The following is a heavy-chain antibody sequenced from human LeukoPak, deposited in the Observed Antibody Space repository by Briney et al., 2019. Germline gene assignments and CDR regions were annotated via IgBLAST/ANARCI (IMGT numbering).Heavy chain of an antibody. CDR3: AKDTQWWSGEFLSPGDY. Sequence: GGSLRLSCAASGFTFSSYAMSWVRQAPGKGLEWVSAISGSGGSTYYADSVKGRFTISRDNSKNTLYLQMNSLRAEDTAVYYCAKDTQWWSGEFLSPGDYWGQGTLVTVSS. CDR1: GFTFSSYA. J-gene: IGHJ4*02. CDR2: ISGSGGST. D-gene: IGHD3-10*01. V-gene: IGHV3-23*01.